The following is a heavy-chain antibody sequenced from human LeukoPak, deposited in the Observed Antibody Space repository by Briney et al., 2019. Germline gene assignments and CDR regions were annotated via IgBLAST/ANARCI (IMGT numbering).Heavy chain of an antibody. CDR2: ISGSGDST. CDR1: TFTFSSYG. J-gene: IGHJ1*01. Sequence: PGGSLRLSCAASTFTFSSYGMSWVRQAPGKGLEWVSSISGSGDSTYYADSVKGRFTISRDNSKNTLYLQMNSLRAEDTAVYYCAKDGSRAWDIGFQHWGQGTLVTVSS. V-gene: IGHV3-23*01. D-gene: IGHD2-15*01. CDR3: AKDGSRAWDIGFQH.